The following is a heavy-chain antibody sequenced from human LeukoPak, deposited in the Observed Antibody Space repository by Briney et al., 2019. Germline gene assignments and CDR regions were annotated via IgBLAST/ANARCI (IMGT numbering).Heavy chain of an antibody. CDR3: AKDGHGSCYSD. D-gene: IGHD2-15*01. Sequence: GGSLRLSCATSGFTFRIYAMSWVRQAPGKGLEWVSTFSGSGGGTYYADSVKGRFTISRNNSQNTLYLQTHSLRAEDTAVYYCAKDGHGSCYSDWGQGTLVAVSS. V-gene: IGHV3-23*01. CDR2: FSGSGGGT. CDR1: GFTFRIYA. J-gene: IGHJ4*02.